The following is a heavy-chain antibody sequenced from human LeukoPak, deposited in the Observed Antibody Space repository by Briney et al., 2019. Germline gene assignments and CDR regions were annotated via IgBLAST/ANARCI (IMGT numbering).Heavy chain of an antibody. J-gene: IGHJ5*02. CDR2: MNPNSGNT. D-gene: IGHD1-26*01. Sequence: GASVKVSCKASGYTFTGYYMHWVRQATGQGLEWMGWMNPNSGNTGYAQKFQGRVTMTRNTSISTAYMELSSLRSEDTAVYYCARVGATIKRARTGWFDPWGQGTLVTVSS. V-gene: IGHV1-8*02. CDR3: ARVGATIKRARTGWFDP. CDR1: GYTFTGYY.